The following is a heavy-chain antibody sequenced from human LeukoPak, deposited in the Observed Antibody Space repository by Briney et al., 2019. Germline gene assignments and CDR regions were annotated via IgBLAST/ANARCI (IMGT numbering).Heavy chain of an antibody. V-gene: IGHV4-39*01. Sequence: SETLSLTCTVAGASISDSYYFWGWIRQPPGKGLEWIATVDYRGTTYYNSALKSRVTISADTSKNQFYLDLNSMTAADTAVYFCARQRAYNYFDPWGQGTLVTVSS. CDR2: VDYRGTT. J-gene: IGHJ5*02. CDR3: ARQRAYNYFDP. CDR1: GASISDSYYF.